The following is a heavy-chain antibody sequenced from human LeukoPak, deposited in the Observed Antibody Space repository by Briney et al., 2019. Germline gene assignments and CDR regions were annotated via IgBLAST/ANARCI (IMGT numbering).Heavy chain of an antibody. CDR2: IGTASDT. CDR1: GFTFSSFD. V-gene: IGHV3-13*01. D-gene: IGHD1-1*01. J-gene: IGHJ6*03. CDR3: ARGPARGKYYYMDV. Sequence: GGSLRLSCAASGFTFSSFDMHWVRQPTGQGLEWVSTIGTASDTYYPGSVEGRFTLSRDNAKNSLYLQMNSLTAGDTAVYYCARGPARGKYYYMDVWGKGTTVTVSS.